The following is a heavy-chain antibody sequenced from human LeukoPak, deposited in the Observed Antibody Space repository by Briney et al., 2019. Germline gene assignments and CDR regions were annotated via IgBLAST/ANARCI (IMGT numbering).Heavy chain of an antibody. V-gene: IGHV4-59*08. CDR3: ARHGGEYSYGRKYKWFDP. CDR1: GGSLSSSY. J-gene: IGHJ5*02. CDR2: IYYRGGT. D-gene: IGHD5-18*01. Sequence: SETLSLTCLLSGGSLSSSYWSWIRQPPGKGLEWIGYIYYRGGTNYNPSLKSRATIPIDKSKKQFSLKVSAVTAAATAVYYCARHGGEYSYGRKYKWFDPWGQGTLVTVSS.